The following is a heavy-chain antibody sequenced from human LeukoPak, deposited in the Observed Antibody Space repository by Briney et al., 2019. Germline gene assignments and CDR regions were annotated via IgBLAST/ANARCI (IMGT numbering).Heavy chain of an antibody. CDR1: GFTFTNYA. CDR2: IRSEGTNK. V-gene: IGHV3-30*02. CDR3: AKDPSNVSRTLDI. J-gene: IGHJ3*02. Sequence: PGGSLRLSCAASGFTFTNYAMSWVRQAPGKGLEWVAFIRSEGTNKYYSDSVEGRFTVSRDNSKNTLFLQMNSLRPEDTALYYCAKDPSNVSRTLDIWGQGTLVTVSA. D-gene: IGHD3-10*02.